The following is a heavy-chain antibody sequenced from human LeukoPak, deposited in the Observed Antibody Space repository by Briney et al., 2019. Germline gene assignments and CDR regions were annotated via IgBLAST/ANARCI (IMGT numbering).Heavy chain of an antibody. CDR2: IYPGDSDT. CDR3: ARLRGRYSGDAFDI. J-gene: IGHJ3*02. Sequence: GAPLQTSGKGSGYGFTSYWIGWGRKMPGKGLEGGGFIYPGDSDTRYSPFFQGQLTISADTSMSTAYLQWSSLKASDTAMYYCARLRGRYSGDAFDIWGQGTMVTVSS. CDR1: GYGFTSYW. D-gene: IGHD1-26*01. V-gene: IGHV5-51*01.